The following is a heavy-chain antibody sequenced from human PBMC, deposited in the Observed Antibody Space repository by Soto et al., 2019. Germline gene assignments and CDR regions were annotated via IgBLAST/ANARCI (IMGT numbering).Heavy chain of an antibody. CDR3: AGDRDCSGGTCYPFLFGY. D-gene: IGHD2-15*01. J-gene: IGHJ4*02. CDR1: GVSIRSYS. Sequence: AESLSLTCAASGVSIRSYSWSWIRQPPGKGLEWIASINYSGSTNYTPSLKSRVTISVDISKNQLSLKLSTVTAADTAVYYCAGDRDCSGGTCYPFLFGYWGQGILVTVSS. V-gene: IGHV4-59*01. CDR2: INYSGST.